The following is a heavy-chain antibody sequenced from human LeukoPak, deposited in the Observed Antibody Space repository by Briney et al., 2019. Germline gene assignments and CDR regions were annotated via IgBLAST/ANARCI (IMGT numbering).Heavy chain of an antibody. J-gene: IGHJ4*02. V-gene: IGHV3-30*04. CDR3: ARGAAHDY. CDR1: GFTFSSYA. CDR2: ISYDGSNK. Sequence: PGRSLRLSCAASGFTFSSYAMHWVRQAPGKGLEWVAVISYDGSNKYYADSVKGRFTISRDNSKNTLYLQMNSLRAEDTAVYYCARGAAHDYWGQGTLSPSPQ. D-gene: IGHD6-25*01.